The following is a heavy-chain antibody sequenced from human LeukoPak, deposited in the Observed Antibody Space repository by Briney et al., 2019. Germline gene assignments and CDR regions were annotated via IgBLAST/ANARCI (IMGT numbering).Heavy chain of an antibody. V-gene: IGHV4-39*01. CDR2: IYYSGST. CDR3: ARRRLGGAFDI. CDR1: GGSISSSSYY. J-gene: IGHJ3*02. D-gene: IGHD3-16*01. Sequence: KPSETLSLTCTVSGGSISSSSYYWGWIRQPPGKGLEWIGSIYYSGSTYYNPSLKSRVTISVDTSKNQFSLKLSSVTAADTAVYYCARRRLGGAFDIWGQGTMVTVSS.